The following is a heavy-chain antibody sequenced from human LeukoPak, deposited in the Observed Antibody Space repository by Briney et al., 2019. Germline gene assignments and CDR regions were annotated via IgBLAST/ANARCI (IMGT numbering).Heavy chain of an antibody. CDR1: GGSISSSSYY. D-gene: IGHD3-22*01. CDR3: ARDTHYDNSGDNYWHAFDI. CDR2: IYYSGST. Sequence: SETLSLTCTVSGGSISSSSYYWGWIRQPPGKGLEWIGSIYYSGSTYYNPSLKSRVTISVDTSKNQFSLKLSSVTAADTAVYYCARDTHYDNSGDNYWHAFDIWGQGTMVTVSS. J-gene: IGHJ3*02. V-gene: IGHV4-39*07.